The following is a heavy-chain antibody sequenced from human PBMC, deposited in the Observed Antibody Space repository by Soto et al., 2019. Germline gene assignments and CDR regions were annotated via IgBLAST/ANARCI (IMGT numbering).Heavy chain of an antibody. CDR1: GGSISSGDYY. CDR3: ARYSTGWYACFDP. D-gene: IGHD6-19*01. V-gene: IGHV4-30-4*01. CDR2: IYYSGST. J-gene: IGHJ5*02. Sequence: SETLSLTCTVSGGSISSGDYYWSWIRQPPGKGLEWIGYIYYSGSTYYNPSLKSRVTISVDTSKNQFSLKLSSVTAADTAVYYCARYSTGWYACFDPWGQGTLVTVS.